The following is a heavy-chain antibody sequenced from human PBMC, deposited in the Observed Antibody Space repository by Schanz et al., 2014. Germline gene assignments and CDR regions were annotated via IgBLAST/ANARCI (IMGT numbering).Heavy chain of an antibody. CDR1: GYTFTDYH. J-gene: IGHJ5*02. D-gene: IGHD3-10*01. Sequence: QVPLVQSGAEVKKPGASVKVSCTSSGYTFTDYHIHWVRQAPGQGLEYMGRINPNSGGTNFAQKFQGRVTMTRDTSISTVYMELSRLRSDDTAVYYCAREGTVIRGLSGWFDPWGQGTLVTVSS. V-gene: IGHV1-2*06. CDR3: AREGTVIRGLSGWFDP. CDR2: INPNSGGT.